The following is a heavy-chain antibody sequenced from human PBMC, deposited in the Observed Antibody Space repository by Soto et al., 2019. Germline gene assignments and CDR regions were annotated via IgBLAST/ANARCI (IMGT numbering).Heavy chain of an antibody. CDR3: ARGRNTAYSTPFYDY. J-gene: IGHJ4*02. Sequence: QVQLVQSGAEVKKPGASVKVSCKASGYTFTAFYMHWVRQAPGQGLEWVGWINPNDRATNFAQKFQGRVTVTSDTSITTVYMELDSLTCDDTAVFYCARGRNTAYSTPFYDYWGQGTLVTVSS. D-gene: IGHD1-26*01. V-gene: IGHV1-2*02. CDR1: GYTFTAFY. CDR2: INPNDRAT.